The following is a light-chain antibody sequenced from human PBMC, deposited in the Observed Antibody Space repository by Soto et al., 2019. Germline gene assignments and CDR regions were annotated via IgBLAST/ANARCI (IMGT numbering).Light chain of an antibody. J-gene: IGLJ2*01. CDR1: SSDVGGYNY. V-gene: IGLV2-8*01. CDR3: SSYGGSNNLI. Sequence: QSALTQPPSASGSPGQSVTISCTGTSSDVGGYNYVSWYQQHPGKAPKLMIYDVSERPSGVPDRFSGSKSGNTASLTVSGLQAEDEADYYCSSYGGSNNLIFGGGTKPTVL. CDR2: DVS.